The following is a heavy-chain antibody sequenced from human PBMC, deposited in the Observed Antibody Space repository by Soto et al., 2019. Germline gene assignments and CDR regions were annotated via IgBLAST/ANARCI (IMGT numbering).Heavy chain of an antibody. CDR2: FDPEDGET. J-gene: IGHJ6*02. Sequence: ASVKVSCKVSGYTLTELSMHWVRQAPGKGLEWMGGFDPEDGETIYAQKFQGRVTMTEDTSTDTAYMELSSLRSEDTAVYYCARDQVELTTRPPYYYYYYGMDVWGQGTTVTVSS. V-gene: IGHV1-24*01. CDR3: ARDQVELTTRPPYYYYYYGMDV. D-gene: IGHD1-7*01. CDR1: GYTLTELS.